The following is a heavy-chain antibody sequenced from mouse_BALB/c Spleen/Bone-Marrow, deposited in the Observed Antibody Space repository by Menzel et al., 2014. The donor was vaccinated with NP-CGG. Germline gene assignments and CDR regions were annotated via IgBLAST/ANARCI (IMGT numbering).Heavy chain of an antibody. J-gene: IGHJ1*01. CDR2: ISSGSSTI. CDR1: GFTFSSFG. CDR3: ARYYGNYSGYFDV. D-gene: IGHD2-1*01. Sequence: EVKLVESGGGLVQPGGSRKLSCAASGFTFSSFGTHWVRQAPEKGLEWVAYISSGSSTIYYADTVKGRFTISRDNPKNTLFLQMTSLRSEDTAMYYCARYYGNYSGYFDVWGAGTTVTVSS. V-gene: IGHV5-17*02.